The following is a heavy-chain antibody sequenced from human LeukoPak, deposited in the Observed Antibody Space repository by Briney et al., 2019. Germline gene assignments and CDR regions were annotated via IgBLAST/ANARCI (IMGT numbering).Heavy chain of an antibody. CDR3: ARATVVTTRTYYFDY. CDR1: GYTFTSYY. J-gene: IGHJ4*02. D-gene: IGHD4-23*01. CDR2: INPSGGST. V-gene: IGHV1-46*01. Sequence: GASVKVSCKASGYTFTSYYMHWVRQAPGQGLEWMGIINPSGGSTSYAQKFQGRVTMTRDMSTSTVHMELSSLRSEDTAVYYCARATVVTTRTYYFDYWGQGTLVTVSS.